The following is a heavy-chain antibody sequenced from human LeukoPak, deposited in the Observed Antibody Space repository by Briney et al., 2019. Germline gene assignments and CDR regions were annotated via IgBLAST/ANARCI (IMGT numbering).Heavy chain of an antibody. V-gene: IGHV3-30*02. Sequence: PGGSLRLSCAASGFTFSSYGMHWVRQAPGKGLEWVAFIRYDGSNKYYADSVKGRFTISRDNSKNTLYLQMNSLRAEDTAVYYCAKDLMYSSSSLGDPKTDYWGQGTLVTVSS. CDR3: AKDLMYSSSSLGDPKTDY. CDR2: IRYDGSNK. J-gene: IGHJ4*02. D-gene: IGHD6-6*01. CDR1: GFTFSSYG.